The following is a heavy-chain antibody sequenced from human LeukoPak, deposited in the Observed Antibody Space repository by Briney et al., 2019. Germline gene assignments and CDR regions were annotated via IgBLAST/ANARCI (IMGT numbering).Heavy chain of an antibody. V-gene: IGHV4-59*08. J-gene: IGHJ4*02. CDR3: ARIRDSSGYFQSYYFDY. CDR1: GGSISSYY. D-gene: IGHD3-22*01. CDR2: IYYSGST. Sequence: SDTLSLTCTVSGGSISSYYWSWIRQPPGKGLEWIGYIYYSGSTNYNSSLKSRVTISVDTSKNQFSLKLSSVTAADTAVYYCARIRDSSGYFQSYYFDYWGQGTLVTVSS.